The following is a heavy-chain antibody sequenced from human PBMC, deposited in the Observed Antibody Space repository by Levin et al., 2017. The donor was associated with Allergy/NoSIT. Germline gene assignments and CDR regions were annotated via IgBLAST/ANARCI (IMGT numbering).Heavy chain of an antibody. J-gene: IGHJ4*02. D-gene: IGHD2-15*01. Sequence: GSLRLSCTASGFTFGDYGMSWFRQAPGKGLEWVTFIRSKSYGGTTEYAASVKGRFTISRDDSKSIADLQMNSLKTEDTAVYYCRAFMVGADSFDYWGQGTLVTVSS. CDR1: GFTFGDYG. CDR2: IRSKSYGGTT. V-gene: IGHV3-49*03. CDR3: RAFMVGADSFDY.